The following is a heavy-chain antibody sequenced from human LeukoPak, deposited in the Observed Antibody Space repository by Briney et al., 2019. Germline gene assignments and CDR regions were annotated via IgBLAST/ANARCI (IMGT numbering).Heavy chain of an antibody. CDR3: ATAPVAVAGGDDY. Sequence: PGGSLRLSCAASGFTFDDYTMHWVRQAPGKGLEWVSLISWDGGSTYYADTVKGRFTISRDNSKNSLYLQMNSLRAEDTAVYYCATAPVAVAGGDDYWGQGTLVTVSS. V-gene: IGHV3-43*01. J-gene: IGHJ4*02. CDR1: GFTFDDYT. CDR2: ISWDGGST. D-gene: IGHD6-19*01.